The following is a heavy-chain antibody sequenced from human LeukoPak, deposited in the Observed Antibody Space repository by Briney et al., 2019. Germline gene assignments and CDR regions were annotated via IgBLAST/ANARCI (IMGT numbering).Heavy chain of an antibody. V-gene: IGHV4-34*01. CDR1: GGSFTDYF. CDR3: ARGRIAKIVVVHSFHYGMDV. D-gene: IGHD3-22*01. J-gene: IGHJ6*02. Sequence: PSETLFLTCDVFGGSFTDYFWTWIRQSPGKGLEWIGEINDYTGNTNYNPSPNSRVSISLEKSKNQFSLELRSVTAADTAAYYCARGRIAKIVVVHSFHYGMDVWGQGTTVTVSS. CDR2: INDYTGNT.